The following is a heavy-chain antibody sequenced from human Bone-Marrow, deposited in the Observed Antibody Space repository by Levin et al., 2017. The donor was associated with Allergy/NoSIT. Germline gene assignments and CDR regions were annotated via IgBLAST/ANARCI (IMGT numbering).Heavy chain of an antibody. CDR1: GFTFSSYG. Sequence: GGSLRLSCAASGFTFSSYGMHWVRQAPGKGLEWVAVISYDGSNKYYADSVKGRFTISRDNSKNTLYLQMNSLRAEDTAVYYCAKDQGSSWPLDWGQGTLVTVSS. J-gene: IGHJ4*02. D-gene: IGHD6-13*01. V-gene: IGHV3-30*18. CDR2: ISYDGSNK. CDR3: AKDQGSSWPLD.